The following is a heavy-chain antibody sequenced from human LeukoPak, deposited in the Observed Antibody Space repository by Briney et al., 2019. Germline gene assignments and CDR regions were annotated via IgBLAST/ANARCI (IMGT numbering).Heavy chain of an antibody. CDR2: ISYDGSNK. Sequence: GGSLRLSCAASGFTFSSYAMHWVRQAPGKGLEWVAVISYDGSNKYYADSVKGRFTISRDNSKNTLYLQMNSLRAEDTAVYYCARGMWFSHALDVWGQGTMVTVSS. V-gene: IGHV3-30*04. J-gene: IGHJ3*01. CDR3: ARGMWFSHALDV. CDR1: GFTFSSYA. D-gene: IGHD2-21*01.